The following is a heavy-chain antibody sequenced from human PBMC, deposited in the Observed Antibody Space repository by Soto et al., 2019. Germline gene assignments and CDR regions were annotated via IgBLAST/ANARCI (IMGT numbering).Heavy chain of an antibody. CDR1: GGSISSGGYY. Sequence: SETLSLTCTVSGGSISSGGYYWSWIRQHPGKGLEWIGYIYYSGSTYYNPSLKSRVTISVDTSKNQFSLKLSSVTAAVTAVYYCARSSTSADYFDYWCQGTLASVSS. J-gene: IGHJ4*02. CDR2: IYYSGST. CDR3: ARSSTSADYFDY. D-gene: IGHD2-2*01. V-gene: IGHV4-31*03.